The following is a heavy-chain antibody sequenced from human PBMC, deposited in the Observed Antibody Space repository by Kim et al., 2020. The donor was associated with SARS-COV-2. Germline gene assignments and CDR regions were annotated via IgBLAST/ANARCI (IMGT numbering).Heavy chain of an antibody. CDR2: GST. D-gene: IGHD4-17*01. CDR3: AILYGDPGY. J-gene: IGHJ4*02. V-gene: IGHV3-23*01. Sequence: GSTYYADSVKGRFTISRDNSKNTLYLQMNSLRAEDTAVYYCAILYGDPGYWGQGTLVTVSS.